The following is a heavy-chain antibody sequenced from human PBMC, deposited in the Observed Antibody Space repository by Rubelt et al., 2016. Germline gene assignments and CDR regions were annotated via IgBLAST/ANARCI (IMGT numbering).Heavy chain of an antibody. Sequence: EVQLVESGGGLVKPGGSLRLSCAASGFTFSSYSMNWVRQAPGKGLEWVSAISGSGGSTYYADSVKGRFTISRDNSKNTLYLQMNSLRAEDTAVYYCAKDREFFRTKDYWGQGTLVTVSS. CDR2: ISGSGGST. V-gene: IGHV3-23*04. CDR1: GFTFSSYS. CDR3: AKDREFFRTKDY. J-gene: IGHJ4*02. D-gene: IGHD1-14*01.